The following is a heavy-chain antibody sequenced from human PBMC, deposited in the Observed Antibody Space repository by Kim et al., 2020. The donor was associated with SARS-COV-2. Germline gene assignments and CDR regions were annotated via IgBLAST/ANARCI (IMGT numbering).Heavy chain of an antibody. V-gene: IGHV3-33*01. CDR3: ARDQLWLRSMDV. CDR1: GFTFSSYG. D-gene: IGHD5-12*01. Sequence: GGSLRLSCAASGFTFSSYGMHWVRQAPGKGLEWVAVIWYDGSNKYYADSVKGRFTISRDNSKNTLYLQINSLRAEDTAVYYCARDQLWLRSMDVWGQGTTVTVSS. J-gene: IGHJ6*02. CDR2: IWYDGSNK.